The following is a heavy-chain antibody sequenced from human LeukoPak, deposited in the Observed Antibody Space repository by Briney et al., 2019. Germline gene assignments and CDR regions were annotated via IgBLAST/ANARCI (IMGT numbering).Heavy chain of an antibody. Sequence: ASVRVSCKASGYTFTRYHMHWVRQAPGQGLEWMGWINPNSGGTNYAQKFQGRVTMTRDTSISTAYMELSRLRSDDTAVYYCARDLYYYYYGMDVWGQGTTVTVSS. V-gene: IGHV1-2*02. CDR1: GYTFTRYH. CDR2: INPNSGGT. CDR3: ARDLYYYYYGMDV. J-gene: IGHJ6*02.